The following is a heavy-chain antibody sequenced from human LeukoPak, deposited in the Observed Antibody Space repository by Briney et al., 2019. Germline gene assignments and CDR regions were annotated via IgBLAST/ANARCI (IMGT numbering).Heavy chain of an antibody. CDR2: ISGSGGST. J-gene: IGHJ4*02. CDR1: GFTFSSYA. Sequence: PGGSLRLSCAASGFTFSSYAITWVRQAPGKGLEWVSVISGSGGSTYYADSVKGRFTISRDNSKNTLYLQMNSLRVEDTAVYYCAKSQQVWSGSGSQKWDSFDYWGQGTLVTVSS. D-gene: IGHD3-10*01. V-gene: IGHV3-23*01. CDR3: AKSQQVWSGSGSQKWDSFDY.